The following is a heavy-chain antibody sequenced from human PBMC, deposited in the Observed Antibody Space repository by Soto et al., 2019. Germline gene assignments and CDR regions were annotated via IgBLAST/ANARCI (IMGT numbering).Heavy chain of an antibody. CDR2: ISTYNGDT. J-gene: IGHJ6*02. CDR1: GYTFTRSG. CDR3: AREGAAPYYYYGMDV. Sequence: ASVKVSCKASGYTFTRSGISWVRQAPGQGLEWMGWISTYNGDTNYAQTFQGRVTMTTDTSTSTVHMEVRSLRSDDTAVYYCAREGAAPYYYYGMDVWGQGTQVTVSS. D-gene: IGHD6-25*01. V-gene: IGHV1-18*01.